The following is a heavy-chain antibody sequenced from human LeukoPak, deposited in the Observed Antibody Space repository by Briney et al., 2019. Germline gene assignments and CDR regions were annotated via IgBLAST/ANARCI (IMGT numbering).Heavy chain of an antibody. CDR2: INAGNGNT. V-gene: IGHV1-3*01. J-gene: IGHJ4*02. Sequence: ASVTVSCKASGYTFTSYAMHWVRQAPGQRLEWMGWINAGNGNTKYSQKSQGRVTITRDTSASTAYMELSSLRSEDTAVYYCARAVVVVAAFDYWGQGTLVTVSS. CDR3: ARAVVVVAAFDY. CDR1: GYTFTSYA. D-gene: IGHD2-15*01.